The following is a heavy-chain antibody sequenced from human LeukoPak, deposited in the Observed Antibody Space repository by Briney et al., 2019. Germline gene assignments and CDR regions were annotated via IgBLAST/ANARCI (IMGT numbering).Heavy chain of an antibody. D-gene: IGHD4-23*01. V-gene: IGHV4-34*01. J-gene: IGHJ4*02. CDR2: INHSGNT. CDR1: GGSFIGSH. Sequence: KTSETLSLTCAVSGGSFIGSHWNWMRQPPGKGLEWIGEINHSGNTNYNPSLKSRVTISVDTSKNQFSLKLRSVTAADTAVYYCARDPTTVVTLPYYFDDWGQGTLVTVSS. CDR3: ARDPTTVVTLPYYFDD.